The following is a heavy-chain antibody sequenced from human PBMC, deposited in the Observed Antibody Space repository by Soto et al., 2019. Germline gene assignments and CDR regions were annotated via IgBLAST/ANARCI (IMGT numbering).Heavy chain of an antibody. Sequence: QVQLVQSGASVKKPGASVKVACKASGGTFSSYTISWVRQAPGQGLEWMGRIIPILGIANYAEKFQRRVTITADKSTRTAYMELRSLRSEETAVYYCAREEYYYGSGAFFDYWGQGTLVTVSA. CDR1: GGTFSSYT. J-gene: IGHJ4*02. CDR2: IIPILGIA. CDR3: AREEYYYGSGAFFDY. D-gene: IGHD3-10*01. V-gene: IGHV1-69*08.